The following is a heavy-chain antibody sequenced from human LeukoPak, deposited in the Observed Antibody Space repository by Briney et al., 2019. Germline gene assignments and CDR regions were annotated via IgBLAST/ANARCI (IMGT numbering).Heavy chain of an antibody. CDR2: INPNSGGT. CDR1: GYTFTGYY. V-gene: IGHV1-2*02. D-gene: IGHD3-22*01. CDR3: ARLYYYDSSGYYHSWFDP. Sequence: ASVKVSCKASGYTFTGYYMHWVRQAPGQGLEWMGWINPNSGGTNYAQKFQGRVTMTRDTSISTAYMELSRLRSDDTAVYYCARLYYYDSSGYYHSWFDPWGQGTLVTVSS. J-gene: IGHJ5*02.